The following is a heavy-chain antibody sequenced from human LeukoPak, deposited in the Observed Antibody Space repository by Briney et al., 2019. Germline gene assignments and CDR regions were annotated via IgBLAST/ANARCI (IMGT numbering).Heavy chain of an antibody. J-gene: IGHJ5*02. D-gene: IGHD3-10*01. CDR3: ARARARTPNMVRGLGREANNWFDP. Sequence: PSETLSLTCTVSGGSISSYYWSWIRQPAGKGLEWIGRIYTSGSTNYNPSLKSRVTMSVDTSKNQFSLKLSSVTAADTAVYYCARARARTPNMVRGLGREANNWFDPWGQGTLVTVSS. V-gene: IGHV4-4*07. CDR1: GGSISSYY. CDR2: IYTSGST.